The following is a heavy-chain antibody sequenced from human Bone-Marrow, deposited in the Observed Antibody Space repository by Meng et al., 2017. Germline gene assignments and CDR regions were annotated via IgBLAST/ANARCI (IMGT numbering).Heavy chain of an antibody. Sequence: VQLVESGGVVGRPVGSLLLSCAASGFTFDDYGMSWVRQAPGKGLEWVSGINWNGGSTGYADSVKGRFTISRDNAKNSLYLQMNSLRAEDTALYYCARDEEFGELDYWGQGTLVTVSS. CDR2: INWNGGST. CDR3: ARDEEFGELDY. J-gene: IGHJ4*02. CDR1: GFTFDDYG. D-gene: IGHD3-10*01. V-gene: IGHV3-20*04.